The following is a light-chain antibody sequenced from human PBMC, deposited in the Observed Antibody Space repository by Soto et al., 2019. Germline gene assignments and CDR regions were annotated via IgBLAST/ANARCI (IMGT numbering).Light chain of an antibody. CDR1: QSISSY. Sequence: DIQMTQSPSSLSASVGDRVTITCRVSQSISSYLNWYQQKPGKAPKLLIYAASSLQSGVPSRFSGSGSGTDFTLTISSLQPEDFATYYCQQSDSILTFGGGTKVEI. J-gene: IGKJ4*01. CDR2: AAS. V-gene: IGKV1-39*01. CDR3: QQSDSILT.